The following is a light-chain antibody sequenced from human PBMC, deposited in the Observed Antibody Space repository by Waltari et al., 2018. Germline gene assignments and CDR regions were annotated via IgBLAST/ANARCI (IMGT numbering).Light chain of an antibody. CDR2: SNN. CDR1: SPHIGRNT. J-gene: IGLJ2*01. Sequence: QSVLTQPPSASGTPGQRVTISCSGSSPHIGRNTVTWYQQLPGTAPKLLIYSNNQRPSGVPDRFSGSKSGTSASLAISGLQSEDEADYYCAAWDDSLNAVVFGGGTKLTVL. V-gene: IGLV1-44*01. CDR3: AAWDDSLNAVV.